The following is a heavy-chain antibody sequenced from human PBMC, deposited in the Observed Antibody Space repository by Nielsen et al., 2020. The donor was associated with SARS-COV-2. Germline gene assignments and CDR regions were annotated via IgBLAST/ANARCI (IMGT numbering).Heavy chain of an antibody. CDR2: IASSDKTT. CDR3: ARGRYGMGSYVFDY. J-gene: IGHJ4*02. D-gene: IGHD3-10*01. CDR1: GFTFSTYT. Sequence: GESLKISCAASGFTFSTYTMNWVRQAPGKGLEWVSYIASSDKTTYYADSVKGRFTVSRDNAKNSLYLQMSSLRDEDTAVYYCARGRYGMGSYVFDYWGQGTLVTVSS. V-gene: IGHV3-48*02.